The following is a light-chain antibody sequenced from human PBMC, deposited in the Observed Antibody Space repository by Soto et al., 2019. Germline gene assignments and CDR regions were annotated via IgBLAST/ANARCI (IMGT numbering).Light chain of an antibody. CDR1: QTVRNN. CDR2: GAS. V-gene: IGKV3-15*01. CDR3: QQYNNWPSLT. J-gene: IGKJ4*01. Sequence: EIVLTQPPVTLSLSPGERATLSCRASQTVRNNYLAWYQQKPGQAPRLLIYGASTRATGIPARFSGSGSGTEFTLTISSLQSEDFAVYYCQQYNNWPSLTFGGGTKVDIK.